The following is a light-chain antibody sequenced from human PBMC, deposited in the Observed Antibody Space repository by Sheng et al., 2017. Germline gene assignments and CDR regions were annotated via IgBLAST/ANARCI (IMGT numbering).Light chain of an antibody. CDR1: TSDVGSYNF. V-gene: IGLV2-23*02. J-gene: IGLJ3*02. CDR3: CAYAGRSTLV. Sequence: QSALTQPASVSGSPGQSITISCTGSTSDVGSYNFVSWYQQHPGKAPNLLIYEVDKRPSGISIRFSGSKSGNTASLTISGLQPEDEADYYCCAYAGRSTLVFGGGTKLTVL. CDR2: EVD.